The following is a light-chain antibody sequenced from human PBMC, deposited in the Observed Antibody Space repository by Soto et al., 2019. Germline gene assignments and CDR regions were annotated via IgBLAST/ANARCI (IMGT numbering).Light chain of an antibody. CDR3: QQYGSSPPT. J-gene: IGKJ1*01. CDR1: QSVSSN. Sequence: EILMTQSPATLSGSPGERATLSWRASQSVSSNLAWYQQKPGQAPRLLIYSASSRATGIPNRSTGSGPGTDFTLTINSLEPEDFALYYCQQYGSSPPTFGPGTRWIS. V-gene: IGKV3-20*01. CDR2: SAS.